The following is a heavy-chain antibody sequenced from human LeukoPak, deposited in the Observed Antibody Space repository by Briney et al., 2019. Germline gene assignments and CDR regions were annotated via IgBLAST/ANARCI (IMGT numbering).Heavy chain of an antibody. CDR1: GGSISSYY. CDR2: IYYSGST. D-gene: IGHD3-3*01. Sequence: PSETLSLTCTVSGGSISSYYWSWIRQPPGKGLEWSGYIYYSGSTNYNPSLKSRVTISVDTSQNQFSLKLSSVTADDTAVYYCARDLRHYDFWSGYPDAFDIWGQGTMVTVSS. CDR3: ARDLRHYDFWSGYPDAFDI. V-gene: IGHV4-59*01. J-gene: IGHJ3*02.